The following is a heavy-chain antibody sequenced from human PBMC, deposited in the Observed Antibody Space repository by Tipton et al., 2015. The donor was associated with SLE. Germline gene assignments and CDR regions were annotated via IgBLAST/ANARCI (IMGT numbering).Heavy chain of an antibody. J-gene: IGHJ4*02. Sequence: LRLSCAVYGGSFSGYYWSWIRQPAGKGLEWIGYIYTSGSTNSNPSLKSRVTISVDTSKNQLSLKMTSVTAADTAVYYCARRDSSSWSPIDFWGQGTLVTVSS. CDR1: GGSFSGYY. V-gene: IGHV4-4*09. CDR3: ARRDSSSWSPIDF. CDR2: IYTSGST. D-gene: IGHD6-13*01.